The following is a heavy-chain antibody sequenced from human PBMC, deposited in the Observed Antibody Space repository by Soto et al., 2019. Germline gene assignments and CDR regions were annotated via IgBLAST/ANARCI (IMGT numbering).Heavy chain of an antibody. CDR1: GFTFDDYA. Sequence: EVQLVESGGGLVQPGRSLRLSCAASGFTFDDYAMHWVRQAPGKGLEWVSGISWNSGSIGYADYVKGRFTISRDNAKNSVYLQMNTLRGEDKALYYCTKERVTTSQYYYGRDVWGQGTTVTVSS. CDR2: ISWNSGSI. V-gene: IGHV3-9*01. J-gene: IGHJ6*02. D-gene: IGHD4-17*01. CDR3: TKERVTTSQYYYGRDV.